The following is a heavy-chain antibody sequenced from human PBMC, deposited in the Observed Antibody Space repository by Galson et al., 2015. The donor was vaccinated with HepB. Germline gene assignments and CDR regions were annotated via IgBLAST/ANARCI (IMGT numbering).Heavy chain of an antibody. CDR2: INHSGST. V-gene: IGHV4-34*01. D-gene: IGHD4-17*01. Sequence: ETLSLTCAVYGGSFSGYYWSWIRQPPGKGLEWIGEINHSGSTNYNPSLKSRVTISVDTSKNQFSLKLSSVTAADTAVYYCARGGKGMTTVIQNWFDPWGQGTLVTVSS. CDR3: ARGGKGMTTVIQNWFDP. CDR1: GGSFSGYY. J-gene: IGHJ5*02.